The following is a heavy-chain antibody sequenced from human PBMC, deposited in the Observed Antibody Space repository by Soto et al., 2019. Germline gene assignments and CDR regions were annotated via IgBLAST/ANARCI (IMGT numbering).Heavy chain of an antibody. J-gene: IGHJ4*02. CDR2: FDPEDGET. V-gene: IGHV1-24*01. CDR1: GYTLTELS. Sequence: ASVKVSCTVSGYTLTELSMHWVRQAPGKGLEWMGGFDPEDGETIYAQKFQGRVTMTEDTSTDTAYMELSSLRSEDTAVYYCATMEVAATGYYFDYWGQGTLVTVSS. D-gene: IGHD2-15*01. CDR3: ATMEVAATGYYFDY.